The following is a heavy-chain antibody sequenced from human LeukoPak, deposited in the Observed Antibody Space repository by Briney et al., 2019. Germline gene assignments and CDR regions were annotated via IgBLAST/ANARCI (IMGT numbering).Heavy chain of an antibody. V-gene: IGHV3-30-3*01. Sequence: PEGSLRLSCAASGFTFSSHAMVWVRQAPGKGLEWVSFISHDGSESFHTESVKGRFTISRDNFKNTVDLQVSGLKEEDTAVYYCARDWGQRGVGATLTNWGQGTLVIVSS. J-gene: IGHJ4*02. CDR1: GFTFSSHA. CDR3: ARDWGQRGVGATLTN. CDR2: ISHDGSES. D-gene: IGHD1-26*01.